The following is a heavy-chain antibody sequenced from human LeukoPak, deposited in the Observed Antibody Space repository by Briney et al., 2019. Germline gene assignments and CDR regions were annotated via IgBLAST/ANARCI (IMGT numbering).Heavy chain of an antibody. V-gene: IGHV3-23*01. CDR1: GFTFSSYA. CDR3: ARVGGYSGYDFYFDY. CDR2: ISGSGGST. D-gene: IGHD5-12*01. Sequence: GSLRLSCAASGFTFSSYAMSWVRQAPGKGLEWVSAISGSGGSTYYADSVKGRFTISRDNAKNSLYLQMNSLRAEDTAVYYCARVGGYSGYDFYFDYWGQGTLVTVSS. J-gene: IGHJ4*02.